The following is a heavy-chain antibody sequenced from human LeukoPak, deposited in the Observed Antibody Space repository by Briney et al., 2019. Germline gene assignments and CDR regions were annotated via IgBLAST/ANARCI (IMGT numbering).Heavy chain of an antibody. CDR3: ARGYCRSTSCHEPPLYGMDV. J-gene: IGHJ6*02. CDR1: GGTFSFYA. CDR2: IIPIPGMA. Sequence: SVKVSCKASGGTFSFYAINWVRQAPGQGLEWMGRIIPIPGMANYAQKFQGRVTITADSSTSTAYMELRSLRSDDTAVYYCARGYCRSTSCHEPPLYGMDVWGQGTTVTVS. D-gene: IGHD2-2*01. V-gene: IGHV1-69*04.